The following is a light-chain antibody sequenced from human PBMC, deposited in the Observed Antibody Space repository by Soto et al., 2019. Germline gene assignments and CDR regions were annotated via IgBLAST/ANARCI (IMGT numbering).Light chain of an antibody. CDR3: SLYTSENTYV. Sequence: QSVLTQPPSVSGSPGQSVTISCTGTSTDFVSYNRVSWYQQPPDTAPKLMIYEASNRPSGVPDRFSGSKSGNTASLTISGRQAADEADYYCSLYTSENTYVFGTGTKV. CDR1: STDFVSYNR. J-gene: IGLJ1*01. CDR2: EAS. V-gene: IGLV2-18*01.